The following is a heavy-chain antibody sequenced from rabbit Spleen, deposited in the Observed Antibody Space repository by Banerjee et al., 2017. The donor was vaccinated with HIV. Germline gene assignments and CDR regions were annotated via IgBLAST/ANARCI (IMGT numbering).Heavy chain of an antibody. CDR3: VREVAGKFGL. J-gene: IGHJ4*01. Sequence: QSLEESGGDLVKPGASLTLTCTASGFSLSSFYWICWVRQAPGKGPEWIACIYNGDGSTYYASWVNGRFTISSHNAQNTLYLQLDSLTTADTATYFCVREVAGKFGLWGPGPLVTVS. CDR1: GFSLSSFYW. CDR2: IYNGDGST. V-gene: IGHV1S40*01. D-gene: IGHD4-1*01.